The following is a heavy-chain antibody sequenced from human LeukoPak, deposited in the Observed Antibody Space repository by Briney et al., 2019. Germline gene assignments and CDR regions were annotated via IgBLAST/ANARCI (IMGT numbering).Heavy chain of an antibody. CDR2: VYYSGTA. D-gene: IGHD5-24*01. V-gene: IGHV4-39*01. CDR3: ARYFGDGYKVPRH. CDR1: GGSISSSSYY. J-gene: IGHJ4*02. Sequence: SETLSLTCTVSGGSISSSSYYWGWIRQPPGKGLEWIASVYYSGTAYYNPSLGSRVTISVDTSKNQFSLKLSSVTAADTAVYYYARYFGDGYKVPRHWGQGTLVTVSS.